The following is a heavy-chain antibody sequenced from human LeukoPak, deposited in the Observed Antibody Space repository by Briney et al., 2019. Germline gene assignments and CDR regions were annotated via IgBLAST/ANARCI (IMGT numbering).Heavy chain of an antibody. CDR3: AGEGVSSGYYYFDY. J-gene: IGHJ4*02. V-gene: IGHV4-30-4*01. Sequence: SQTLSLTCTVSGGSVSSGDYYWSWIRQPPGKGLEWIGYIYYSGSTYYNPSLKSRVTISVDTSKNQFSLKLSSVTAADTAVYYCAGEGVSSGYYYFDYWGQGTLVTVSS. D-gene: IGHD3-22*01. CDR2: IYYSGST. CDR1: GGSVSSGDYY.